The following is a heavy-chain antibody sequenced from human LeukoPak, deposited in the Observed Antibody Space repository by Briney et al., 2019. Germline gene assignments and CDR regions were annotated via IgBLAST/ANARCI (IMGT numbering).Heavy chain of an antibody. J-gene: IGHJ4*02. CDR1: GYTFTAYS. D-gene: IGHD5-12*01. V-gene: IGHV1-2*02. CDR3: ARDSGSGYSGY. Sequence: GASVKVSCKASGYTFTAYSMHWVRQAPGQGLEWMGWINPNSGGTNYAQKFQGRVTMTRDTSISTAYMDLSRLRSDDTAVYYCARDSGSGYSGYWGQGTLVTVSS. CDR2: INPNSGGT.